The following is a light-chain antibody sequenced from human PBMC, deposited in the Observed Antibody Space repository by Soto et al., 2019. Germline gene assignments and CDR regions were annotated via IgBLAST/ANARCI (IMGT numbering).Light chain of an antibody. V-gene: IGKV3D-11*02. Sequence: DIVRKQFPATLSLSPGGRATLSCRASQSISDTLAWYQQKPGQAPRLLIHGASTRATGFPARFSGSGSGTDFTLTISSLEPEDFAVYYCQQRSNWQTFGQGTKVDIK. CDR1: QSISDT. CDR3: QQRSNWQT. J-gene: IGKJ1*01. CDR2: GAS.